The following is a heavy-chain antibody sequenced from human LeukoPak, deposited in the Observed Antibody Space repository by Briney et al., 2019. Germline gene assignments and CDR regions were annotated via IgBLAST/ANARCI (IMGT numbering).Heavy chain of an antibody. CDR2: IYYSGST. D-gene: IGHD1-26*01. CDR1: GGSIRSYY. J-gene: IGHJ4*02. CDR3: ASLQPPGKVGY. V-gene: IGHV4-59*01. Sequence: SETLSLTCTVSGGSIRSYYGSWIRQPPGKGLEWIGYIYYSGSTNYNPSLKSRVTISVDKSKNQFSLKLSSVTAADTAVYYCASLQPPGKVGYWGQGTLVTVSS.